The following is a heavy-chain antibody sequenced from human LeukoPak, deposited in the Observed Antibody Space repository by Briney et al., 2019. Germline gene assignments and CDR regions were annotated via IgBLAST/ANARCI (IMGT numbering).Heavy chain of an antibody. J-gene: IGHJ5*02. CDR1: GGSISSGGYY. D-gene: IGHD6-13*01. Sequence: PSETLSLTCTVSGGSISSGGYYWSWIRQHPGKGLEWIGYIYYSGSTYYNPSLKSRVTISVDTSKNQFSLKLSSVTAADTAVYYCARKAAASTFDPWGQGTLVTVSS. CDR3: ARKAAASTFDP. CDR2: IYYSGST. V-gene: IGHV4-31*03.